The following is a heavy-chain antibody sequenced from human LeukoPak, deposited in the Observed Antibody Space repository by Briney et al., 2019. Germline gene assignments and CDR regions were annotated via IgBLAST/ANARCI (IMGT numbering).Heavy chain of an antibody. J-gene: IGHJ6*02. CDR3: ATKYSNYYYYYGMDV. CDR2: INPNSGGT. D-gene: IGHD4-11*01. V-gene: IGHV1-2*02. CDR1: GYTFTGYY. Sequence: ASVKVSCKASGYTFTGYYMHWVRQAPGQGLEWMGWINPNSGGTNYAQKFQGRVTMTRDTSISTAYMELSRLRSDDTAVYYCATKYSNYYYYYGMDVWGQGTTVTVSS.